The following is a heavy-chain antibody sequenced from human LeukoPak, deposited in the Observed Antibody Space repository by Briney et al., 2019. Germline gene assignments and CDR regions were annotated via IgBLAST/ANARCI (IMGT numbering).Heavy chain of an antibody. Sequence: SVKVSCKASGGTFSSYAISWVRQAPGQGLEWMGRIIPILGIANYAQKFQGRVTITADKSTSTAYMELSSLRSEDTAVYYCVRGGGSYLGGGADYWGQGTLVTVSS. CDR1: GGTFSSYA. CDR2: IIPILGIA. D-gene: IGHD1-26*01. J-gene: IGHJ4*02. V-gene: IGHV1-69*04. CDR3: VRGGGSYLGGGADY.